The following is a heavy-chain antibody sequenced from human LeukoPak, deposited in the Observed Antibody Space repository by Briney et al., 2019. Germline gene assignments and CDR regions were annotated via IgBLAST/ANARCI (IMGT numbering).Heavy chain of an antibody. V-gene: IGHV4-59*01. CDR1: GCSISSYY. D-gene: IGHD6-19*01. CDR2: IYYSGST. Sequence: PSETLSLTCTVSGCSISSYYLSWIRQPPGKGLEWIGYIYYSGSTNYNPSLKSRVTISVDTSKNQFSLKLSSVTVADTAVYYCARAVDSSGWY. J-gene: IGHJ2*01. CDR3: ARAVDSSGWY.